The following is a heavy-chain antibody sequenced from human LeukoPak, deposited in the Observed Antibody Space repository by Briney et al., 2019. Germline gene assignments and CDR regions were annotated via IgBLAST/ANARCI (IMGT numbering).Heavy chain of an antibody. Sequence: SETLSLTCTVSGGSISSGDYYWSWIRQPPGKGLEWIGYIYYSGSTNYNPSLKSRVTISVDTSKNQFSLKLSSVTAADTAVYYCARGSDFWSGSHSYYYYYMDVWGKGTTVTVSS. CDR3: ARGSDFWSGSHSYYYYYMDV. CDR1: GGSISSGDYY. V-gene: IGHV4-61*08. J-gene: IGHJ6*03. CDR2: IYYSGST. D-gene: IGHD3-3*01.